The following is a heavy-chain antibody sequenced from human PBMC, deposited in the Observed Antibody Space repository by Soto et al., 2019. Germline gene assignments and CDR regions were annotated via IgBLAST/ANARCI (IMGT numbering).Heavy chain of an antibody. Sequence: RLVESGRGVVQPGRSLRLSCVASGFTFSSYAMYWVRQTPGKGLEWVATISYDGTNKFYEDSVKGRFTISRDNSKSTLYLQMNSVRAEDTAVYYCAKAVVAILVTCPDYWGQGTLVTVSS. D-gene: IGHD3-22*01. V-gene: IGHV3-30*18. CDR3: AKAVVAILVTCPDY. CDR1: GFTFSSYA. J-gene: IGHJ4*02. CDR2: ISYDGTNK.